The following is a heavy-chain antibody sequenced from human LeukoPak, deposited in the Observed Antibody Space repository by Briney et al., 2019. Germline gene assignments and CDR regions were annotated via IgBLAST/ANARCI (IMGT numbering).Heavy chain of an antibody. Sequence: GGSLRLSCAASGFTFISYWMHWVRQAPGKGLVWVSRINSDGSSTSYADSVKGRFTISRDNAKNTLYLQMNSLRAEDTAVYYCARDLFPLYYDFWSGPDYWGQGPLVTVSS. CDR2: INSDGSST. CDR1: GFTFISYW. V-gene: IGHV3-74*01. D-gene: IGHD3-3*01. CDR3: ARDLFPLYYDFWSGPDY. J-gene: IGHJ4*02.